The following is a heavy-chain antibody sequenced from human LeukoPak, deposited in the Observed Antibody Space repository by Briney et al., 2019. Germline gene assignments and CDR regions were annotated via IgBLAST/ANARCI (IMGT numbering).Heavy chain of an antibody. CDR3: ARDKKDYYDSSGYYYFAFDN. D-gene: IGHD3-22*01. CDR1: GGSIRSYY. CDR2: IYYSGST. Sequence: SETLSLTCTVSGGSIRSYYWSWIRQPPGKGLEWIGYIYYSGSTNYNPSLKSRVTISVDTSMNQFSLKLSSVTAADTAVYYCARDKKDYYDSSGYYYFAFDNWGQGTMVNVSS. J-gene: IGHJ3*02. V-gene: IGHV4-59*01.